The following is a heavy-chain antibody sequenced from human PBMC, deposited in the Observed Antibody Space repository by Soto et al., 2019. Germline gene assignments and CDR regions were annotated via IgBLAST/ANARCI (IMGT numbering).Heavy chain of an antibody. CDR3: ARGVPYSYGYVSWLDP. CDR2: INHSGSI. J-gene: IGHJ5*02. Sequence: SETLSLTCAVYGGSFSGYYWSWIRQPPGKGLEWIGEINHSGSIKYNPSLESRITISVDTSKSQLSLKLSSVTAADTAVYYCARGVPYSYGYVSWLDPWGQGTLVTVSS. V-gene: IGHV4-34*01. CDR1: GGSFSGYY. D-gene: IGHD5-18*01.